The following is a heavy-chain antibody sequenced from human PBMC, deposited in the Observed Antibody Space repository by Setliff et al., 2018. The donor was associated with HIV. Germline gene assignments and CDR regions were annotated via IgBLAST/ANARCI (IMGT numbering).Heavy chain of an antibody. CDR1: GGSISSGGYS. CDR2: IYHSGST. D-gene: IGHD2-15*01. J-gene: IGHJ3*02. Sequence: PSETLSLTCAVSGGSISSGGYSWSWIRQPPGKGLEWIGYIYHSGSTYYNPSLKSRVTISVDRSKNQFSLKLSSVTAADTAVYYCARAEGYCSGGSCYRVPFAFDIWGQGTMVTVS. CDR3: ARAEGYCSGGSCYRVPFAFDI. V-gene: IGHV4-30-2*01.